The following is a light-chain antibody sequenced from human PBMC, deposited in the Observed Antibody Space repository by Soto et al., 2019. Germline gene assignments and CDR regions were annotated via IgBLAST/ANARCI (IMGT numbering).Light chain of an antibody. Sequence: DIQMTQSPSSLSASVGDRVTITCRSSLDIRHDLGWYRQRPGKAPERLIYSASTLQPGVPWRFSGSGSRTRFTLTITGLQPEDFATYYCQQSHSFPLTFGGGTKVDI. CDR3: QQSHSFPLT. CDR2: SAS. CDR1: LDIRHD. V-gene: IGKV1-17*01. J-gene: IGKJ4*01.